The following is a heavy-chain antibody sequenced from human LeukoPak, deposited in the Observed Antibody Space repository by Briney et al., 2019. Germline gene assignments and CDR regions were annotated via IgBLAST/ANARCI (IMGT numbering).Heavy chain of an antibody. CDR1: GFTFDDYG. CDR3: ARRYCSTTSCYTGVYMDV. CDR2: INWNGGST. J-gene: IGHJ6*03. D-gene: IGHD2-2*02. V-gene: IGHV3-20*04. Sequence: GGSLRLSCAASGFTFDDYGMNWVRQAPGEGLEWVSRINWNGGSTGYADSVKGRFTISRDNAKNSLYLQMNSLRAEDTALYYCARRYCSTTSCYTGVYMDVWGKGTTVTVSS.